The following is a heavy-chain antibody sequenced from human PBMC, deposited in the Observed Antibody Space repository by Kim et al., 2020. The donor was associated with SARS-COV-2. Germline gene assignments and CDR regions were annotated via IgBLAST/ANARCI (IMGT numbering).Heavy chain of an antibody. J-gene: IGHJ4*02. CDR2: Q. Sequence: QPYADSVKGRFTISRDNSKNTLFLQINSLSADDTAAYYCVRDVYGSLDYWGQGTLVTVSS. V-gene: IGHV3-30*01. D-gene: IGHD4-17*01. CDR3: VRDVYGSLDY.